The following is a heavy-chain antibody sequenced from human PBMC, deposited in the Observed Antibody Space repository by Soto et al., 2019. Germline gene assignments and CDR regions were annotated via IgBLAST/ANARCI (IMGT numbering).Heavy chain of an antibody. V-gene: IGHV5-51*01. CDR1: GYRFTSYW. D-gene: IGHD3-22*01. CDR3: ARKDKSGYFNWFDP. CDR2: IFPSDSDT. Sequence: PGESLKISCRTSGYRFTSYWIAWVRQMPGKGLEWMGIIFPSDSDTRYSPSFQGQVTISADRSTSTAFLPWASPKASDTAVYFCARKDKSGYFNWFDPWGQGTLVTVSS. J-gene: IGHJ5*02.